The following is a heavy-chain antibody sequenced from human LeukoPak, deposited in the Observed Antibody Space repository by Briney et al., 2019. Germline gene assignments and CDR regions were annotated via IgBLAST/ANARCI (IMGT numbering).Heavy chain of an antibody. V-gene: IGHV4-39*01. J-gene: IGHJ4*02. CDR2: IYYSGST. Sequence: SETLSLTCTVSGGSISSSSYYWGWIRQPPGKGLEWIGSIYYSGSTYYNPSLKSRVTISVDTSKNQFSLKLSSVTAADTAVYYCARHPPRDYFDYWGQGTLVTVSS. CDR3: ARHPPRDYFDY. CDR1: GGSISSSSYY.